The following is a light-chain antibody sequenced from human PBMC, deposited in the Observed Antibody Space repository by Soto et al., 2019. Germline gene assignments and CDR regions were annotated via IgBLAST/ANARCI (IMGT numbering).Light chain of an antibody. Sequence: QSVLTQPRSVSGYPGQSVTISCTGTSSDVGGYNYVSWYQQHPGKAPKLMIYDVSKRPSGVPDRFSGSKSGNTASLTISGLHAEDEADYYCCSYAGSYTWVFGGGTKLTVL. CDR1: SSDVGGYNY. J-gene: IGLJ3*02. CDR2: DVS. CDR3: CSYAGSYTWV. V-gene: IGLV2-11*01.